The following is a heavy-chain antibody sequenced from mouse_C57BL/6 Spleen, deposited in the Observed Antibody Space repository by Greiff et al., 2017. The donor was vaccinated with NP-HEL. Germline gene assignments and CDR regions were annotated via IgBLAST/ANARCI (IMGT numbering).Heavy chain of an antibody. CDR3: ARSPGTEEYYFDY. J-gene: IGHJ2*01. D-gene: IGHD4-1*01. Sequence: EVQLQQSGPELVKPGASVKIPCKASGYTFTDYNMDWVKQSHGKSLEWIGDINPNNAGTIYNQKFKGKATLTVDKSSSTAYMELRSLTSEDTAVYYCARSPGTEEYYFDYWGQGTTLTVSS. V-gene: IGHV1-18*01. CDR2: INPNNAGT. CDR1: GYTFTDYN.